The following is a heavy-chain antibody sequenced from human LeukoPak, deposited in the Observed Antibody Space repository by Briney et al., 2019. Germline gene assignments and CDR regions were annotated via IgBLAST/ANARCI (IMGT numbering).Heavy chain of an antibody. J-gene: IGHJ4*02. Sequence: GGSLRLSCAASGFNFGSYSMTWVRQAPGKGLEWVSVISADSAATFYADSVKGRFTISRDNGRNTVFLQMSSLRAEDTAVYYCARDPMVLAAAFDYWGQGTQVTVSS. CDR1: GFNFGSYS. CDR2: ISADSAAT. V-gene: IGHV3-23*01. CDR3: ARDPMVLAAAFDY. D-gene: IGHD3-10*01.